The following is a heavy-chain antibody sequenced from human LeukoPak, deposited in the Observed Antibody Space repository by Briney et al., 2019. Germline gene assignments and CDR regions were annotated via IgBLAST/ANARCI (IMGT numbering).Heavy chain of an antibody. V-gene: IGHV4-34*01. CDR2: INHSGST. J-gene: IGHJ4*02. CDR1: GGSFSGYY. CDR3: ARGLSSGYSSGWYYDY. D-gene: IGHD6-19*01. Sequence: PSETLSLTCAVYGGSFSGYYWSWIRQPPGKGLEWIGEINHSGSTNYNPSLKSRVTISVDTSKNQFSLKLSSVTAADTAVYYCARGLSSGYSSGWYYDYWGQGTLVTVSS.